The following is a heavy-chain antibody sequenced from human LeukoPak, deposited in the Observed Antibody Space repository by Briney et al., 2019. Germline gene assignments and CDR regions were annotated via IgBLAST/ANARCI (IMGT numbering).Heavy chain of an antibody. CDR2: NSAHRGNT. Sequence: ASVKVSCKASGYTFTSYGNSWVRQAPGQGREWVGWNSAHRGNTNYAQKLKGRVTMTTDTSTSTAYMELTSLRSDDTAVYYCARGGYCSSTSCYFDYYYGMDVWGQGTTVTVSS. V-gene: IGHV1-18*01. J-gene: IGHJ6*02. CDR1: GYTFTSYG. D-gene: IGHD2-2*01. CDR3: ARGGYCSSTSCYFDYYYGMDV.